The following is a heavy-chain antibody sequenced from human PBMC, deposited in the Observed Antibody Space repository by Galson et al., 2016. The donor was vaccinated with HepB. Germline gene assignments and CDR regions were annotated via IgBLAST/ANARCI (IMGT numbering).Heavy chain of an antibody. V-gene: IGHV4-4*07. CDR2: IYTSGST. D-gene: IGHD5-12*01. Sequence: LSLTCTVSGGSISSYYWSWIRQPAGKGLEWIGRIYTSGSTNYNPSLKSRVTMSVDTSKNQSSLKLNSVTAADTAVYYCARVGSGSFPFYYYYGMDVWGKGTTVTVSS. CDR3: ARVGSGSFPFYYYYGMDV. J-gene: IGHJ6*04. CDR1: GGSISSYY.